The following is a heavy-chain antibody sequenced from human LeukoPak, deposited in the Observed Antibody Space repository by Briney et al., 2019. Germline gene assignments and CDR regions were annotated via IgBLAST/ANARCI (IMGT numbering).Heavy chain of an antibody. Sequence: ASVKVSCKASGYTFTSYDINWVRQATGQGLEWMGWMNPNSGNTGYAQKFQGRVTMTRNTSISTAYMELSSLRSEDTAVYYCASLFCGSTSCSYNWFDPWGQGTLVTVSS. D-gene: IGHD2-2*01. CDR2: MNPNSGNT. CDR1: GYTFTSYD. CDR3: ASLFCGSTSCSYNWFDP. J-gene: IGHJ5*02. V-gene: IGHV1-8*01.